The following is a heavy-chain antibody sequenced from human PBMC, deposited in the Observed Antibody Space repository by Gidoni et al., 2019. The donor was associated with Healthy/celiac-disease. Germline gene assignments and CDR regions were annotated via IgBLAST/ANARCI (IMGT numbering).Heavy chain of an antibody. V-gene: IGHV4-61*02. CDR3: ARDLYGSLGY. CDR2: IYSSGST. Sequence: QVQLQDSGPGLVKPSQTLSLPPPVSGCSIGSGIYYWSWIRQPAGKGLEWIGRIYSSGSTNYNPSLKSRVTISVDTSKNQLSLRLSSVTAADTAVYYCARDLYGSLGYWGQGTLVTVSS. J-gene: IGHJ4*02. D-gene: IGHD4-17*01. CDR1: GCSIGSGIYY.